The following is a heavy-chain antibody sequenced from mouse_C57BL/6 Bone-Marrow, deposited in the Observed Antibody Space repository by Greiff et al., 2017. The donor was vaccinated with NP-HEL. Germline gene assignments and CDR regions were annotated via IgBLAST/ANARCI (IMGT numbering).Heavy chain of an antibody. D-gene: IGHD4-1*01. CDR1: GFTFSSYA. J-gene: IGHJ2*01. CDR3: TREGTGTVYFDY. CDR2: ISSGGDYI. V-gene: IGHV5-9-1*02. Sequence: DVMLVESGEGLVKPGGSLKLSCAASGFTFSSYAMSWVRQTPEKRLEWVAYISSGGDYIYYADTVKGRFTISRDNARNTLYLQMSSLKSEDTAMYYCTREGTGTVYFDYWGQGTTLTVSS.